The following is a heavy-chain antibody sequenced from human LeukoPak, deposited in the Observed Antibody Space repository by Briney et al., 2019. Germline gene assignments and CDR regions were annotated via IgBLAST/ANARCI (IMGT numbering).Heavy chain of an antibody. Sequence: SVKVSCKASGGTFSSYAISWVRQAPGQGLEWMGGIIPIFGTANYAQKFQGRVTITADESTSTAYTELSSLRSEDTAVYYCARDSGRYNWNEGVYWGQGTLVTVSS. CDR1: GGTFSSYA. V-gene: IGHV1-69*13. D-gene: IGHD1-20*01. J-gene: IGHJ4*02. CDR3: ARDSGRYNWNEGVY. CDR2: IIPIFGTA.